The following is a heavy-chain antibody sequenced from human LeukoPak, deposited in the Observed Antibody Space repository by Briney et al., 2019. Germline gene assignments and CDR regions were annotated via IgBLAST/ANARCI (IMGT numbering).Heavy chain of an antibody. D-gene: IGHD6-6*01. CDR2: INSDGSST. CDR1: GFTFSSYW. J-gene: IGHJ6*02. V-gene: IGHV3-74*01. CDR3: ARGFGKVAANVFGGYTMDV. Sequence: PGGSLRLSCAASGFTFSSYWMHWVRQAPGKGLVRVSRINSDGSSTSYADSVKGRFTISRDNAKNTLYLQMNSLRPEDTAVYYCARGFGKVAANVFGGYTMDVWGQGTTVTVSS.